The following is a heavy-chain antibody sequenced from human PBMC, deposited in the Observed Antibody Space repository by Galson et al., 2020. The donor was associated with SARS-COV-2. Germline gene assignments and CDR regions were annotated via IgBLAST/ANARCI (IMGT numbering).Heavy chain of an antibody. CDR2: IYWDDDK. CDR3: AHSLPYYGMDV. CDR1: GFSLSTSGEG. Sequence: SGPTLVNPTHTHTLTCTFTGFSLSTSGEGVGWIRQPPGKALEWLALIYWDDDKRNSTSLKSRLTITKDTSKNQVILTMTNIDPVDTATYYCAHSLPYYGMDVWGQGTPVTVSS. J-gene: IGHJ6*02. V-gene: IGHV2-5*02.